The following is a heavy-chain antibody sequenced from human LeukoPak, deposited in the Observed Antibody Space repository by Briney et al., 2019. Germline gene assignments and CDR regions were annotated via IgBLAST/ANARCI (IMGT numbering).Heavy chain of an antibody. Sequence: SETLSLTCIVSGGSMSNYYWSWIRQPPGKGLEWIGYIYYRGSTNYNPSLKSRVTISLDTSKNQFSLRLTSVTAADTAVYYCARRVAVTGIYCFDHWGQGTPVTVSS. V-gene: IGHV4-59*08. D-gene: IGHD6-19*01. J-gene: IGHJ4*02. CDR1: GGSMSNYY. CDR3: ARRVAVTGIYCFDH. CDR2: IYYRGST.